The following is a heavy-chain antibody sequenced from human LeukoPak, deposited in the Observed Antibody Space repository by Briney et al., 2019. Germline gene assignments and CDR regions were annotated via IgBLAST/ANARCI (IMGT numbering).Heavy chain of an antibody. J-gene: IGHJ4*02. Sequence: PSETLSLTCTVSGGSISSSSYYWGWIRQPPGKGLEWIGSMYSSGSTYYNPSLKSRVTISVDTSKNQFSLKLSSVTAADTAVYYCASFLYYYGSGSSIGEFDYWGQGTLVTVSS. CDR2: MYSSGST. CDR3: ASFLYYYGSGSSIGEFDY. D-gene: IGHD3-10*01. V-gene: IGHV4-39*07. CDR1: GGSISSSSYY.